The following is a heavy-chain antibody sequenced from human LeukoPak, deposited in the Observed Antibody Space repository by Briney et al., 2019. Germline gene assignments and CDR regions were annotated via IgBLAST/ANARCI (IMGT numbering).Heavy chain of an antibody. CDR1: GGSISSYY. J-gene: IGHJ4*01. V-gene: IGHV4-59*01. CDR3: ARVGYSSSGNYYNDRGAFD. D-gene: IGHD3-10*01. Sequence: SETLSLTSIVSGGSISSYYWSWIRQPPGRGLEWIGYIYYSGSTNYNPPLKSRVTISVDTSKNQFSLKLSSVTAADTAVYYCARVGYSSSGNYYNDRGAFD. CDR2: IYYSGST.